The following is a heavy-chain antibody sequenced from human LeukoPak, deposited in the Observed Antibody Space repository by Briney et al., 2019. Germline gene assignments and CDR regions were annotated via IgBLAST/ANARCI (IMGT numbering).Heavy chain of an antibody. D-gene: IGHD3-22*01. CDR1: GFAFSTYS. J-gene: IGHJ4*02. CDR3: AIGVVITTAFDN. Sequence: GGSLRLSCAASGFAFSTYSMNWVRQAPGNGLVWVSGINSDGSSATYADSVKGRFTISRDNAKNTLYLEMNSLRAEDMAVYYCAIGVVITTAFDNWGQGTLVTVSS. V-gene: IGHV3-74*01. CDR2: INSDGSSA.